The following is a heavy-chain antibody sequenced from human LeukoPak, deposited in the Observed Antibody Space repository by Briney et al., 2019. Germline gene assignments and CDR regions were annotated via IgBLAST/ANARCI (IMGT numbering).Heavy chain of an antibody. CDR3: ARRRAFGGVVVAFDY. CDR1: GFSLTTSGVG. Sequence: SGPTLVKPTQPLTLTCTFSGFSLTTSGVGVGWIRQPPGKALEWLALIYWDDDETYSPSLKSRLTITKDTSKNQVVLTMTNMDPVDTATYYCARRRAFGGVVVAFDYWGQGTLVTVSS. CDR2: IYWDDDE. D-gene: IGHD3-16*02. V-gene: IGHV2-5*02. J-gene: IGHJ4*02.